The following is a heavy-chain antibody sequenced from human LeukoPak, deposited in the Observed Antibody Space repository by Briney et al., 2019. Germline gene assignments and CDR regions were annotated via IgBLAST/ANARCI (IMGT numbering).Heavy chain of an antibody. Sequence: GGSLRLSCAASGFTFSSYGMHWVRQAPGKGLEWVAVIWYDGSNKYCADSVKGRFTISRDNSKNTLYLQMNSLRAEDTAVYYCAKDVGGFDYWGQGTLVTVSS. CDR1: GFTFSSYG. D-gene: IGHD3-10*01. CDR3: AKDVGGFDY. J-gene: IGHJ4*02. V-gene: IGHV3-30*02. CDR2: IWYDGSNK.